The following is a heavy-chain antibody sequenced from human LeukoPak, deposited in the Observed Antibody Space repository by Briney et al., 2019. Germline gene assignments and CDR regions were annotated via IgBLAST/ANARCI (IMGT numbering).Heavy chain of an antibody. CDR3: ARDLDCNGNTCYELHSN. D-gene: IGHD2-2*01. Sequence: GGSLRLSCAASGFTFNNYWMSWVRQAPGKGLEWVANINEDGSQQNYLDSVKGRFTVSRDNARNSLFLQLNSLRAEDTAVYYCARDLDCNGNTCYELHSNWGQGTLVTVSS. CDR2: INEDGSQQ. J-gene: IGHJ4*02. CDR1: GFTFNNYW. V-gene: IGHV3-7*01.